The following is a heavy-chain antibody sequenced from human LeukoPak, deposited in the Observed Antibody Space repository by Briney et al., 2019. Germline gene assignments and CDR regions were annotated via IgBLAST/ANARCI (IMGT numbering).Heavy chain of an antibody. CDR1: GFTFSNYD. V-gene: IGHV3-23*01. CDR2: ITGSGGST. Sequence: GGSLRLSCAASGFTFSNYDMSWVRQAPGRGLEGVSGITGSGGSTYYADSVKGRFTISRDNSKTTLYLQMNSLRAEDTAVYYCAKGNWGERLDWYFDLWGRGTLVTVSS. D-gene: IGHD1-26*01. CDR3: AKGNWGERLDWYFDL. J-gene: IGHJ2*01.